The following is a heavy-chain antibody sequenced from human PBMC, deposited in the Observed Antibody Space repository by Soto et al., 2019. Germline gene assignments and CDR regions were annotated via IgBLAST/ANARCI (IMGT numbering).Heavy chain of an antibody. J-gene: IGHJ4*02. CDR2: ISNDGSNK. CDR3: EKGGRQWLVTSDFNY. CDR1: GFTFSTHG. V-gene: IGHV3-30*18. D-gene: IGHD6-19*01. Sequence: GGSLRLSCAASGFTFSTHGMHWVRQAPGKGLEWVAFISNDGSNKYYADSVKGRFTISRDSSKNTVSLEMTSLRAEDTAVYYCEKGGRQWLVTSDFNYWGQGELVTVS.